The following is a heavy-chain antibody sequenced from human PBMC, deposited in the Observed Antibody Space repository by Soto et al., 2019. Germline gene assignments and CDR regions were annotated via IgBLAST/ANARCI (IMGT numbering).Heavy chain of an antibody. D-gene: IGHD1-26*01. J-gene: IGHJ6*02. Sequence: SETLSLTCTVSGGSISSHYWSWVRQAPGKGLEWIGHIYYRGSTSYNPSLRSRSTISVDTSNNQFSLKLNSVTTADTAVYYCARDGREASGMDVWGQGTKVTVSS. CDR2: IYYRGST. CDR1: GGSISSHY. CDR3: ARDGREASGMDV. V-gene: IGHV4-59*11.